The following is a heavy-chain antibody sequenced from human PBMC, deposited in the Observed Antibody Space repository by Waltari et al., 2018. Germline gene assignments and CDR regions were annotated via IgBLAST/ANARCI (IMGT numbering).Heavy chain of an antibody. CDR2: IIPIFGTA. CDR1: GGTFSSYA. V-gene: IGHV1-69*13. J-gene: IGHJ4*02. D-gene: IGHD6-13*01. CDR3: AREGGLAAAGTSPFDY. Sequence: QVQLVQSGAEVKKPGSSVKVSCKASGGTFSSYAISWVRQAPGQGLEWMGGIIPIFGTANYAQKFQGIVTITADESTSTAYMELSSLGSEDTAVYYCAREGGLAAAGTSPFDYWGQGTLVTVSS.